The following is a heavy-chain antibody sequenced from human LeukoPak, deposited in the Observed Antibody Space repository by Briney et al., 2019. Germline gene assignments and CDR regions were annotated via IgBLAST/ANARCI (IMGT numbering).Heavy chain of an antibody. CDR2: IYTSGST. D-gene: IGHD6-19*01. Sequence: PSETLSLTCTVSGGSISSGSYYWSWIRQPAGKGLEWIGRIYTSGSTNYNPSLKSRVTISVDKSKNQFSLKLSSVTAADTAVYYCAREEIAVAKYRFDPWGQGTLVTVSS. J-gene: IGHJ5*02. CDR3: AREEIAVAKYRFDP. CDR1: GGSISSGSYY. V-gene: IGHV4-61*02.